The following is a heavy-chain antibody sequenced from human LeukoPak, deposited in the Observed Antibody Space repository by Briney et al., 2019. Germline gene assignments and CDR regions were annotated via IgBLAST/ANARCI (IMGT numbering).Heavy chain of an antibody. CDR1: GGSFSGYY. J-gene: IGHJ4*02. Sequence: SETLSLTCAVYGGSFSGYYWSWIRQPPGKGLEWIGEINHSGSTNYNPSLKSRVTISVDTSKNQFSLKLSSVAAADTAVYYCARDYGDYFDYWGQGTLVTVSS. CDR3: ARDYGDYFDY. CDR2: INHSGST. V-gene: IGHV4-34*01. D-gene: IGHD4-17*01.